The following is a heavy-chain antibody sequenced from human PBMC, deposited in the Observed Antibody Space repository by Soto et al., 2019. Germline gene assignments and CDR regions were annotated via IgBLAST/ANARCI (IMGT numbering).Heavy chain of an antibody. J-gene: IGHJ4*02. CDR3: AREEGISDWHAFDY. D-gene: IGHD6-19*01. Sequence: QVRLVQSGAEVKKPGASVKVSCKASGYTFTDYGITWVRQAPGQGLEWMGWISTYNGNTIYAQKIHGRVTMTTDTPTSTAYVELRSLRSDDTAVYYCAREEGISDWHAFDYWGQGTLVTVSS. CDR2: ISTYNGNT. V-gene: IGHV1-18*04. CDR1: GYTFTDYG.